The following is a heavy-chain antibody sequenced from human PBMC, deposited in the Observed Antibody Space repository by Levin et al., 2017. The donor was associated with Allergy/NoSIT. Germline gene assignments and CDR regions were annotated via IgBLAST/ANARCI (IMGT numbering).Heavy chain of an antibody. Sequence: GESLKISCAASEFTFSNYRMFWVRQAPGKGLVWVSRIYGDGSNTIYADSVEGRFTISRDNAKNTLYLQMSSLTADDTAVYYCARGLSTVSTGTLGYWGQGTLVTVSS. J-gene: IGHJ4*02. CDR2: IYGDGSNT. CDR3: ARGLSTVSTGTLGY. CDR1: EFTFSNYR. D-gene: IGHD1-7*01. V-gene: IGHV3-74*01.